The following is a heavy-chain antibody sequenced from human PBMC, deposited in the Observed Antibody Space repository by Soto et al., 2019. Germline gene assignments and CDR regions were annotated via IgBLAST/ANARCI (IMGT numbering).Heavy chain of an antibody. D-gene: IGHD5-18*01. J-gene: IGHJ6*02. CDR2: ISDDGTNK. Sequence: QVQLVESGGGVVHPGGSLRLSCVVSGFTLSNYGMHWVRQAPGKGLEWMAMISDDGTNKFYADSVKGRFTISRDNSKNTLYLQLKSLGIDDTAVYYCAKAGQSYGYKYGLDVWGQGTTVTVSS. CDR3: AKAGQSYGYKYGLDV. CDR1: GFTLSNYG. V-gene: IGHV3-30*18.